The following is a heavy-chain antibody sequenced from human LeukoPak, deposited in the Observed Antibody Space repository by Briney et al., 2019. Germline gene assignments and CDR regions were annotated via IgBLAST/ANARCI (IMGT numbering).Heavy chain of an antibody. D-gene: IGHD5-24*01. CDR3: ATLDGYNYPIDY. V-gene: IGHV3-48*03. CDR1: GFTFSSYE. J-gene: IGHJ4*02. CDR2: INSSGRTV. Sequence: PGGSLRLSCAASGFTFSSYEMNWVRQAPGKGLEWLSFINSSGRTVQYADSVKGRFTISRDNAENSLSLQMNSLRAEDTAVYYCATLDGYNYPIDYWGQGTLVTVSS.